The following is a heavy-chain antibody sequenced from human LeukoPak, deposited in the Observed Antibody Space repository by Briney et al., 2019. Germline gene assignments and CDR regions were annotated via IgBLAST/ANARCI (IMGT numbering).Heavy chain of an antibody. CDR1: GGSISSYY. J-gene: IGHJ4*02. CDR2: IHYSGST. Sequence: SETLSLTCTVSGGSISSYYWSWIRQPPGKGLEWIGYIHYSGSTNYNPSLKSRVTISVDTSKNQFSLKMSSVTGGDTGVYYCARAGVTAAYYFDYWGQGTLVTVSS. V-gene: IGHV4-59*01. CDR3: ARAGVTAAYYFDY. D-gene: IGHD3-10*01.